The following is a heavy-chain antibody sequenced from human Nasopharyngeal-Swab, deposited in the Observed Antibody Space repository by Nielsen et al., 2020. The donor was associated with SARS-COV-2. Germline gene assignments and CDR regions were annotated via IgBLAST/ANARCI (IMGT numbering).Heavy chain of an antibody. V-gene: IGHV3-23*01. Sequence: GGSLRLSCAASGFTFSSYSMSWLRQAPGKGLEWVSTITGNGDTTYYADSVKGRFTISRDNSKNTLYLQMNSLRAEDTAVYYCARVSIAAPTYYYYGMDVWGQGTTVTVSS. CDR2: ITGNGDTT. J-gene: IGHJ6*02. CDR3: ARVSIAAPTYYYYGMDV. CDR1: GFTFSSYS. D-gene: IGHD6-6*01.